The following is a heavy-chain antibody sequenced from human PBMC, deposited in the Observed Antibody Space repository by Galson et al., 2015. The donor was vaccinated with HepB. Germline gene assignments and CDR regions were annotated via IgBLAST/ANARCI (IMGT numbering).Heavy chain of an antibody. V-gene: IGHV1-69*13. J-gene: IGHJ3*02. CDR1: GGTFSSYA. CDR2: IIPIFGTA. Sequence: SVKVSCKASGGTFSSYAISWGRQAAGQGLEWMGGIIPIFGTANYAQKFQGRVTITADESTSTAYMELSSLRSEDTAVYYCARLGYCSSTSCEGDAFDIWGQGTMVTVSS. CDR3: ARLGYCSSTSCEGDAFDI. D-gene: IGHD2-2*01.